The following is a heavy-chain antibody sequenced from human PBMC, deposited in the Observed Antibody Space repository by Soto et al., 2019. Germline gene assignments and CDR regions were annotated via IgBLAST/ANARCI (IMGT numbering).Heavy chain of an antibody. CDR3: ARDGYYDFWSGYSSSYGMDV. V-gene: IGHV4-31*03. CDR2: IYYSGST. CDR1: GGSISSGGYY. Sequence: PSETLSLTCTVSGGSISSGGYYWSWIRQHLGKGLEWIGYIYYSGSTYYNPSLKSRVTISVDTSKNQFSLKLSSVTAADTAVYYCARDGYYDFWSGYSSSYGMDVWGQGTTVTVSS. D-gene: IGHD3-3*01. J-gene: IGHJ6*02.